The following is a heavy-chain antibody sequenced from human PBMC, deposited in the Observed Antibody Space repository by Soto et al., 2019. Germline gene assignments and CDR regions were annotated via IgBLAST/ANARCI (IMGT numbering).Heavy chain of an antibody. J-gene: IGHJ4*02. V-gene: IGHV3-48*01. Sequence: GGSLRLSCAASGFTFSSYSMNWVRQAPGKGLEWVSYISSSSSTIYYADSVKGRFTISRDNAKNSLYLQMNSLRAEDTAVYYCARDSSDYDFWSGYSNYWGQGTLVTVSS. CDR1: GFTFSSYS. D-gene: IGHD3-3*01. CDR3: ARDSSDYDFWSGYSNY. CDR2: ISSSSSTI.